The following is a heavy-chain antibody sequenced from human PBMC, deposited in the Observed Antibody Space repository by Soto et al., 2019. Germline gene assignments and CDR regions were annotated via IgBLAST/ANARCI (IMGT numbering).Heavy chain of an antibody. CDR3: ARAYQLPYYFDD. D-gene: IGHD2-21*01. V-gene: IGHV3-30*14. CDR2: ISGDGSKT. Sequence: WGSLRTSCACSVVTFRGYAVHWVRQTPGKGLEWVTVISGDGSKTYYADSVKGRFSVSRDDSTNMVFLQMSSLRSEDTAVYHCARAYQLPYYFDDWGPGTTVTVSS. J-gene: IGHJ4*02. CDR1: VVTFRGYA.